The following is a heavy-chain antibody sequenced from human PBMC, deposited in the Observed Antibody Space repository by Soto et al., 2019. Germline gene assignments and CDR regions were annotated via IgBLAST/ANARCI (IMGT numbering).Heavy chain of an antibody. CDR2: VYYSGST. D-gene: IGHD3-3*01. CDR3: ARGRFLDF. V-gene: IGHV4-30-4*01. Sequence: QVQLQESGPGLVKPSQTLSLTCSVSGASISDGNYCWTWIRQSPARGLEWIGYVYYSGSTYYNPSLQSRVTISADTSNNYYSLKLNSVTVADTAVYFCARGRFLDFWGQGILVTVSS. J-gene: IGHJ4*02. CDR1: GASISDGNYC.